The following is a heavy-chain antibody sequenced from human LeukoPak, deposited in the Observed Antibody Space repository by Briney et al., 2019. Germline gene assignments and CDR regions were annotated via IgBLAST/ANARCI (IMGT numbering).Heavy chain of an antibody. V-gene: IGHV3-11*01. CDR1: GFTFSDYY. CDR2: ISSSASSM. Sequence: GGSLRLSCAASGFTFSDYYMSWIRQAPGKGLEWVSYISSSASSMYYADSVKGRFTISRDNAKNSLYLQMNSLRAEDTAVYYCARVVGSIWFGESRFDPWGQGTLVTVSS. CDR3: ARVVGSIWFGESRFDP. D-gene: IGHD3-10*01. J-gene: IGHJ5*02.